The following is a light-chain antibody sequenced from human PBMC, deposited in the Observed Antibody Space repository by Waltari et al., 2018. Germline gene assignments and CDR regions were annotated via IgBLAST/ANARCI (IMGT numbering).Light chain of an antibody. CDR1: QSLLHSVGKTY. CDR2: EVS. V-gene: IGKV2-29*03. J-gene: IGKJ1*01. Sequence: DIVITQTPLYLSVTPGQPASISCKSSQSLLHSVGKTYLYWYLQKPGQSPQLLIYEVSSRVSGVPDRFSGSGSGTDFTLKISRVDSEDVGVYYCMQGIHLPWTFGQGTKVEIK. CDR3: MQGIHLPWT.